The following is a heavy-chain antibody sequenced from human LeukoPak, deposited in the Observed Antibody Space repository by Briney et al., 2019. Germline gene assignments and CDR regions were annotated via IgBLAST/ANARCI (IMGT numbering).Heavy chain of an antibody. CDR2: INHSGST. D-gene: IGHD4-17*01. Sequence: PSETLSLTCTVSGGSISSSSYYWGWIRQPPGKGLEWIGEINHSGSTNYNPSLKSRVTISVDTSKNQFSLKLSSVTAADTAVYYCARGPTVTTGADVWGKGTTVTVSS. CDR1: GGSISSSSYY. V-gene: IGHV4-39*07. J-gene: IGHJ6*04. CDR3: ARGPTVTTGADV.